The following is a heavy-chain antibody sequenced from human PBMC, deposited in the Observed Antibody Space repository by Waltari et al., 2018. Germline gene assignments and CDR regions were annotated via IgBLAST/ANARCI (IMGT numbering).Heavy chain of an antibody. D-gene: IGHD6-13*01. V-gene: IGHV3-33*06. CDR1: GFAFSSYG. CDR2: IWYDGSNK. J-gene: IGHJ4*02. Sequence: QVKVVAAGGGVVKPGRALRLSCAASGFAFSSYGMHGDRQAPGKGLEWVAVIWYDGSNKYYADSVKGRFTISRDNSKNTLYLQMNSLRAEDTAVYYCANSPAAGSGGYWGQGTLVTVSS. CDR3: ANSPAAGSGGY.